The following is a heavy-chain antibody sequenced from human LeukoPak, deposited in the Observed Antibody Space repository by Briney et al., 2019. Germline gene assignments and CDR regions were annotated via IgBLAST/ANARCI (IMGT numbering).Heavy chain of an antibody. D-gene: IGHD2-2*01. CDR3: ARPPSVAPGRD. Sequence: GSLRLSCAASGFTFSSFAMHWVRQAPGKGLEWVAVISYDGTNKDYADSVKGRFTISRDNSKNTLYLQMNSLRAEDTAVYYCARPPSVAPGRDWGQGTLVTVSS. CDR1: GFTFSSFA. V-gene: IGHV3-30-3*01. J-gene: IGHJ4*02. CDR2: ISYDGTNK.